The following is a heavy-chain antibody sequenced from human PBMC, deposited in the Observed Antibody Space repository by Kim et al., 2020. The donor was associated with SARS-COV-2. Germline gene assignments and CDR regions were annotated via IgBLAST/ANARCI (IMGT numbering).Heavy chain of an antibody. V-gene: IGHV3-30*03. D-gene: IGHD6-19*01. CDR3: TMGAVSGNDAFGI. J-gene: IGHJ3*02. Sequence: GGSLRLSCEASGFTLTNYGMHWVRQAPGTGLEWVAFMSYDGSVKYYGETVKGRFTISRDTSKNTLFLQMDSLRAEDTAVYFCTMGAVSGNDAFGIWGQGSLVTVSS. CDR1: GFTLTNYG. CDR2: MSYDGSVK.